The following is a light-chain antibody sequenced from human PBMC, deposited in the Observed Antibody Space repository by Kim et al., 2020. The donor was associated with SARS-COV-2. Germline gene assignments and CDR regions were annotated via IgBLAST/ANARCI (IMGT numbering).Light chain of an antibody. J-gene: IGLJ3*02. Sequence: SYELTQPPSVSVAPGKTARISCGGNNIGSKSVHWYQQKSGQAPVLVIYYDSDRHSGIPERFSGSNSENTATLTISRVGAGDEADYYCQVWDDSSDRLWVFGGGTQLTVL. CDR2: YDS. CDR3: QVWDDSSDRLWV. V-gene: IGLV3-21*04. CDR1: NIGSKS.